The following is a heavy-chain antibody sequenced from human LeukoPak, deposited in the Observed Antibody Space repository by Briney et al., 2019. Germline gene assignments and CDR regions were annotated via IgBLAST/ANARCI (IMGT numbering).Heavy chain of an antibody. V-gene: IGHV1-46*01. D-gene: IGHD4-23*01. Sequence: ASVKVSCKASGYTLTSYYMHWVRQAPGQGLEWMGIINPSGGSTSYAQKFQGRVTMTRDMSTSTDYMELSSLRSGDTAVYYCARDNSVEDTAWWFDPWGQGTLVTVSS. J-gene: IGHJ5*02. CDR2: INPSGGST. CDR3: ARDNSVEDTAWWFDP. CDR1: GYTLTSYY.